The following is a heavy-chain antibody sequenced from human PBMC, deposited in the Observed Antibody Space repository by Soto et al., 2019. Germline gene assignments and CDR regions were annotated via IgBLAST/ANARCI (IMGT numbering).Heavy chain of an antibody. J-gene: IGHJ6*02. CDR2: INPSGGST. Sequence: QVQLVQSGAEVKKPGASVKVSCKASGYTFTSYYMHWVRQAPGQGLEWMGIINPSGGSTSYAQKCQARVTMTRDTSTSTAYMELSSLRSEDTAVYYCARDILTSIYYYGMDVWGQGTTVTVSS. CDR3: ARDILTSIYYYGMDV. D-gene: IGHD2-21*01. V-gene: IGHV1-46*03. CDR1: GYTFTSYY.